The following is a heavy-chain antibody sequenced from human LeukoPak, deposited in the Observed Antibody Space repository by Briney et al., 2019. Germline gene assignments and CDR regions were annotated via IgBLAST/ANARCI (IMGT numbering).Heavy chain of an antibody. CDR2: ISGSGGST. CDR3: ARVYSSECWDY. Sequence: GGSLRLSCAASGFTFSSYAMNWVRQAPGKGLEWVSGISGSGGSTYDADSVKGRFTISRDNSKNTLYLQMNSLRVEDTAVYYCARVYSSECWDYWGQGTLVTVSS. CDR1: GFTFSSYA. J-gene: IGHJ4*02. D-gene: IGHD6-19*01. V-gene: IGHV3-23*01.